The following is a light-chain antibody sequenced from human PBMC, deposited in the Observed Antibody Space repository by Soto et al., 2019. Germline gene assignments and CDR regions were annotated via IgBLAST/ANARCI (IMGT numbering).Light chain of an antibody. Sequence: DIVMTQSPDSLAVSLGERATINCKSSQSVLSSSNNKNYLAWYQQKPGQPPKALIYWASTRESGVPDRFSGSGSGTDFTLTISSLQAEDVAVYYCQHYYSSPLTFGGGTKVDI. J-gene: IGKJ4*01. CDR3: QHYYSSPLT. CDR1: QSVLSSSNNKNY. V-gene: IGKV4-1*01. CDR2: WAS.